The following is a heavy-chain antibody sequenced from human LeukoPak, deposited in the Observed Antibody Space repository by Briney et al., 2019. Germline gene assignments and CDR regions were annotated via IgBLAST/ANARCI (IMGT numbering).Heavy chain of an antibody. D-gene: IGHD2/OR15-2a*01. J-gene: IGHJ6*03. Sequence: SETLSLTCTVSGGSISSGSYYWSWIRQPAGKGLEWIGRIYTSGSTNYNPSLKSRVTISVDTSKNQFSLKLSSVTAADTAVYYCASTLSYYYYYMDVWGKGTTVTISS. CDR1: GGSISSGSYY. CDR3: ASTLSYYYYYMDV. V-gene: IGHV4-61*02. CDR2: IYTSGST.